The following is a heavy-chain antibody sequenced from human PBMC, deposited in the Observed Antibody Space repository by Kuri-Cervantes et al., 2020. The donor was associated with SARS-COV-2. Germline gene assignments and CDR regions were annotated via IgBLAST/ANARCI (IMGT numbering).Heavy chain of an antibody. J-gene: IGHJ4*02. Sequence: GESLKISCAASTFTFSNYAMSWVRQAPGKGLEWVSAISGSGGSTYYADSVKGRFTIPRDNSKNTLYLQMNSLRVEDTAVYYCAKVSSSGSKGKYCFDFWGQGALVTVSS. V-gene: IGHV3-23*01. CDR3: AKVSSSGSKGKYCFDF. CDR1: TFTFSNYA. D-gene: IGHD3-22*01. CDR2: ISGSGGST.